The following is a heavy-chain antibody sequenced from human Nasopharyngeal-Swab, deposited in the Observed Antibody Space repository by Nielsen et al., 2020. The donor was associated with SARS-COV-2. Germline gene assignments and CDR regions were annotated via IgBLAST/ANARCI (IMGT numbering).Heavy chain of an antibody. Sequence: SETLSLTCTVSGGSISSGGYYWSWIRQHPGKGLEWIGYLYYSGSTYYNPSLKSRVTISVDTSKNQFSLKLSSVTAADTAVYYCARTFSRSYWYFDLWGRGTLVTVSS. CDR3: ARTFSRSYWYFDL. D-gene: IGHD3-3*02. CDR2: LYYSGST. J-gene: IGHJ2*01. V-gene: IGHV4-31*03. CDR1: GGSISSGGYY.